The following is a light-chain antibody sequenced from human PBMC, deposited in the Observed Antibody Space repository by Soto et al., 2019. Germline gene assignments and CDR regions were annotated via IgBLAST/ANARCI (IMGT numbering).Light chain of an antibody. CDR1: QSISSW. V-gene: IGKV1-5*03. CDR3: QQYNDNWT. J-gene: IGKJ1*01. CDR2: KAS. Sequence: IQMTQSPSTLSTSVGDRVTITCRASQSISSWLAWYQRKPGTAPNLLIYKASTLQSGVPSRFSGSGSGSEFTLTISSLQPDDSATYYCQQYNDNWTFGQGTKVDIK.